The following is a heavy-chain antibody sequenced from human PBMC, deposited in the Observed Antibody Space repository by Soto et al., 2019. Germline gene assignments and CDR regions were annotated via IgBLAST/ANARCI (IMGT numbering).Heavy chain of an antibody. CDR3: AKGIAAAYDAFDI. V-gene: IGHV3-9*01. CDR1: GFTFDDYA. D-gene: IGHD6-13*01. Sequence: GGSLRLSCAASGFTFDDYAVHWVRRAPGKGLEWVSGISWNSGSIGYADSVKGRFTISRDNAKNSLYLQMNSLRAEDTALYYCAKGIAAAYDAFDIWGQGTMVTVSS. CDR2: ISWNSGSI. J-gene: IGHJ3*02.